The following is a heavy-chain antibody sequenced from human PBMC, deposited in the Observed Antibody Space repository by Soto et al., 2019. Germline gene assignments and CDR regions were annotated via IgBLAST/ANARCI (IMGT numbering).Heavy chain of an antibody. D-gene: IGHD3-10*01. CDR2: ISYSGST. CDR3: AREWDSSGLFDH. Sequence: PSETLSLTCSVSGAPITTYYWSWIRQPPGKGLEWIGSISYSGSTKYNPSLESRVMISLDTSKNQFSLRLTSVTAADTALYYCAREWDSSGLFDHWGHGALVTVSS. V-gene: IGHV4-59*01. CDR1: GAPITTYY. J-gene: IGHJ5*02.